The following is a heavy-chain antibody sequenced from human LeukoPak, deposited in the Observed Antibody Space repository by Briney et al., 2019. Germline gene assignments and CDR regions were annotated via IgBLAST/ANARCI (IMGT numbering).Heavy chain of an antibody. Sequence: GGSLRLSCAASGFTFSSYDMHWVRQAPGKGLEWVAVISYDGSNIYYADSVKGRFTISRDNSKNTLFLQMNSLRAEDSAVYYCAKGYCSGGSCYSSGFDYWGQGTLVTVSS. CDR1: GFTFSSYD. D-gene: IGHD2-15*01. CDR2: ISYDGSNI. V-gene: IGHV3-30*18. J-gene: IGHJ4*02. CDR3: AKGYCSGGSCYSSGFDY.